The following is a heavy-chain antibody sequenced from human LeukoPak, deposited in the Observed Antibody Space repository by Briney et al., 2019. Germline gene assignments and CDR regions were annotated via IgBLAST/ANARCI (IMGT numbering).Heavy chain of an antibody. D-gene: IGHD3-10*01. J-gene: IGHJ4*02. V-gene: IGHV3-49*03. CDR2: IRSKAYGGTT. Sequence: GGSLRLSCTASGFTFGDYAMSWFRQAPGKGLEWVGFIRSKAYGGTTEYAASVKGRFTISRDDSKSIAYLQMNSLKTEDTAVYYCTRDLVIKWFGESYYFDYWGQGTLVTVSS. CDR1: GFTFGDYA. CDR3: TRDLVIKWFGESYYFDY.